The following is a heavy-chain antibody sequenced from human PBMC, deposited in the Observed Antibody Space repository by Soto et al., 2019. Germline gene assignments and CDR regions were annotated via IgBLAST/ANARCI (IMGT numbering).Heavy chain of an antibody. CDR3: ARDAVGTHWFDP. D-gene: IGHD1-1*01. CDR2: INPSGGST. Sequence: ASVKVSCKASGYTFTSYYMHWVRQAPGQGLERMGIINPSGGSTSYAQKFQGRVTMTRDTSTSTVYMELSSLRSEDTAVYYCARDAVGTHWFDPWGQGTLVTVSS. CDR1: GYTFTSYY. V-gene: IGHV1-46*01. J-gene: IGHJ5*02.